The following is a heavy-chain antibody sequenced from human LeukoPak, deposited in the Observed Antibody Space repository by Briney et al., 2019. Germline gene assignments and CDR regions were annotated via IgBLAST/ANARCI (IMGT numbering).Heavy chain of an antibody. CDR2: ISGSGDST. D-gene: IGHD5-18*01. CDR3: ARDRGYSCGY. CDR1: GFTFSSYA. J-gene: IGHJ4*02. V-gene: IGHV3-23*01. Sequence: GGSLRLSCAASGFTFSSYAMNWVRQAPGKGLEWVSTISGSGDSTYYADSVKGRFTISRDNSKNTLYLQMNSLRTEDTAVYYCARDRGYSCGYWGQGTLVTVSS.